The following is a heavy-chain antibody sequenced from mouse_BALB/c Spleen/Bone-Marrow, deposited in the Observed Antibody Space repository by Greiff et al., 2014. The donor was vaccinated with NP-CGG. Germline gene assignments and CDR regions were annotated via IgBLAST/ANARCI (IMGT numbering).Heavy chain of an antibody. CDR3: ARGNGGAWFAY. CDR1: GYTFTSYY. J-gene: IGHJ3*01. V-gene: IGHV1S56*01. CDR2: IYPGNVNT. Sequence: QVQLQQSGPELVKPGASVRISCKASGYTFTSYYIHWVKQRPGQGLEWIGWIYPGNVNTKYNEKFKGKATPTADKSSSTAYMQLSSLTSEDSAVYFCARGNGGAWFAYWGQGTLVTVSA.